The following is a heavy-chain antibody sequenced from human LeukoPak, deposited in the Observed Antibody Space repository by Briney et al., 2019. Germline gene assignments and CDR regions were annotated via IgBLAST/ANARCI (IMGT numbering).Heavy chain of an antibody. D-gene: IGHD6-13*01. J-gene: IGHJ4*02. CDR2: IYPGDSDT. V-gene: IGHV5-51*01. Sequence: GESLKISGKGSGYSFTTYWIGWVGKMQGKGLEWIGIIYPGDSDTRYSPSFQGQVTISADKSISTAYLQWSSLKASDTAMYYCARPTYSSSWYYFDYWGQGTLVTVSS. CDR3: ARPTYSSSWYYFDY. CDR1: GYSFTTYW.